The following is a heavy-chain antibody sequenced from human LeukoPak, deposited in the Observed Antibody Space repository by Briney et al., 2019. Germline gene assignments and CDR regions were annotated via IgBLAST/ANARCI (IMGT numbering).Heavy chain of an antibody. CDR2: INTNTGNP. CDR1: GYTFTSYA. D-gene: IGHD6-13*01. Sequence: ASVKVSCKASGYTFTSYAMNWVRQAPGQGLEWMGWINTNTGNPTYAQGFTGRFVFSLDTSVSTAYLQISSLKAEDTAVYCCARDPLAAAGTDAFDIWGQGTMVTVSS. CDR3: ARDPLAAAGTDAFDI. V-gene: IGHV7-4-1*02. J-gene: IGHJ3*02.